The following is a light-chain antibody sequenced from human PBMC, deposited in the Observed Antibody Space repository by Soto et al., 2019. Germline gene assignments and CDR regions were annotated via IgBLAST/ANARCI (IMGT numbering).Light chain of an antibody. Sequence: QPVLTQPPSASGPPGQRVTISCSGSSSNIGSNFVYWYQQLPGTAPKLLIYNNNERPSGVPDRFSGSKSGTSASLAISGLRSEDGGYYYCAAWEESLNGLTFGRGTKLTVL. CDR1: SSNIGSNF. CDR2: NNN. CDR3: AAWEESLNGLT. J-gene: IGLJ2*01. V-gene: IGLV1-47*02.